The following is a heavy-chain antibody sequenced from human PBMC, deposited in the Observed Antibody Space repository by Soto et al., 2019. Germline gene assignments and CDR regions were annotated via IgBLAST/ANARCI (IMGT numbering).Heavy chain of an antibody. D-gene: IGHD2-15*01. CDR3: TKDRVPDGIYSFDY. V-gene: IGHV3-30*02. Sequence: GGSLRLSCAASGFTFSSYCMHWVRQAPGRGLEWVAFIEYGGTTKYYRESVKGRFTLSKDKSKKTVYLQMNSLRVEDTAVYYCTKDRVPDGIYSFDYWGQGALVTVSS. CDR2: IEYGGTTK. CDR1: GFTFSSYC. J-gene: IGHJ4*02.